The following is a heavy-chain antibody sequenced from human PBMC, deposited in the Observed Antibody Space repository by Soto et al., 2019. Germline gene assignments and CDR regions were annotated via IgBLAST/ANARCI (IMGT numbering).Heavy chain of an antibody. CDR2: INAANGNV. D-gene: IGHD6-19*01. CDR3: ARIVVAGYFDY. CDR1: GYTFTRYG. V-gene: IGHV1-3*01. Sequence: QVQLVQSGAEVKKPGASVKTSCMASGYTFTRYGMHWVRQAPGQRLEWLGWINAANGNVKYSEKFQGRVTIIRDTAASTAYMELSSLRSEDTAVYYCARIVVAGYFDYWGQGTLVNVSS. J-gene: IGHJ4*02.